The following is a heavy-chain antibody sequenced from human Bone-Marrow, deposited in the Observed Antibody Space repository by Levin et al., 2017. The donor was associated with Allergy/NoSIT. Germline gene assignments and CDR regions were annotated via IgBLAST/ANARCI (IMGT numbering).Heavy chain of an antibody. V-gene: IGHV4-4*07. Sequence: PGGSLRLSCTLSGGSISDYYWSWIRQAAGKGLEWLGLIYASGSTNYNPSLKSRVTMSLDTSKNHFSLRLRSVTAADTAIYYCATWGRVDGDYYYGLDVWGQGTMVTVSS. CDR3: ATWGRVDGDYYYGLDV. J-gene: IGHJ6*02. CDR1: GGSISDYY. CDR2: IYASGST. D-gene: IGHD3-16*01.